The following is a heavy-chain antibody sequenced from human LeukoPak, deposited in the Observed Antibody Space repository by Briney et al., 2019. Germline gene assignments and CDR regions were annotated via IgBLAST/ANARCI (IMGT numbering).Heavy chain of an antibody. CDR2: INHSGST. CDR1: GGSFSGYY. V-gene: IGHV4-34*01. J-gene: IGHJ5*02. Sequence: SETLSLTCAVYGGSFSGYYWSWIRQPPGKGLEWIGEINHSGSTNYNPSLKSRVTISIDTSKNQFSLKLNSVTAADTAVYYCARTPSGSNSRKRHYYDSSGYYPETWGQGTLVTVSS. CDR3: ARTPSGSNSRKRHYYDSSGYYPET. D-gene: IGHD3-22*01.